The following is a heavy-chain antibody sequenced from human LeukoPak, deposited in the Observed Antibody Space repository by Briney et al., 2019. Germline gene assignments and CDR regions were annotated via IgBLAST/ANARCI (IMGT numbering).Heavy chain of an antibody. CDR1: GFTFSSYA. J-gene: IGHJ6*02. Sequence: PGRSLRLSCAASGFTFSSYAMHWVRQAPGKGLEWVAVISYDGSNKYYADSVKGRFTISRDNSKSTLYLQMNSLRAEDTAVYYCARPLRDRGTMVRGVYGMDVWGQGTTVTVSS. V-gene: IGHV3-30*04. CDR3: ARPLRDRGTMVRGVYGMDV. D-gene: IGHD3-10*01. CDR2: ISYDGSNK.